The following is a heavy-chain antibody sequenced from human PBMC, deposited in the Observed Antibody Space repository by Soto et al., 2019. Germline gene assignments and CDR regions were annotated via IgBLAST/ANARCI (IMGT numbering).Heavy chain of an antibody. CDR3: ARDYGDYVPRNDY. CDR2: ISSSDINI. V-gene: IGHV3-48*01. CDR1: GFTFSSYS. D-gene: IGHD4-17*01. J-gene: IGHJ4*02. Sequence: EVQLVEYGGGLIQPGRSLRLSCAASGFTFSSYSMNWVRQAPGKGLEWISYISSSDINIYYADSVKGRFTISRDIAKNSLYLQMNSLRAEDTAVYYCARDYGDYVPRNDYWGQGTLVTVSS.